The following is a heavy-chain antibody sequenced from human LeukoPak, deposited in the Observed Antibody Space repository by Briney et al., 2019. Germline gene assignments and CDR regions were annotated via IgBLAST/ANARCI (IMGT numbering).Heavy chain of an antibody. CDR2: IYDSGST. D-gene: IGHD3-10*01. J-gene: IGHJ6*03. V-gene: IGHV4-59*01. CDR3: ARADDYGSGSYVCMDV. Sequence: PSETLSLTCTVSGGSISSYYWSWIRQSPGKGLEWIGYIYDSGSTKYNPSLKSRVTISVDTSKKQVSLKVSSVTAADTAVYYCARADDYGSGSYVCMDVWGKGTTVTVSS. CDR1: GGSISSYY.